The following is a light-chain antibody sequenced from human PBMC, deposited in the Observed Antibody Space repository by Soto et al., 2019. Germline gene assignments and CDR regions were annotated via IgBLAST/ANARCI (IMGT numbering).Light chain of an antibody. CDR1: QSIRNF. CDR3: QQYETSPRT. CDR2: GAS. Sequence: EIVMTQSPVTLSASPGERATLSCRASQSIRNFLAWYQQKPGQAPRLLIYGASSRATGIPDRFSGSGSGTDFTLTISRLEPEDFAVYYCQQYETSPRTFGQGTQVDIK. J-gene: IGKJ1*01. V-gene: IGKV3-20*01.